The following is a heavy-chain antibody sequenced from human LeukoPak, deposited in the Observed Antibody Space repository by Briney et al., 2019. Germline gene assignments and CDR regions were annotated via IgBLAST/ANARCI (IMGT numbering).Heavy chain of an antibody. CDR1: GGTFSSYA. J-gene: IGHJ4*02. CDR2: IIPIFGTA. Sequence: SVKVSCEASGGTFSSYAISWVRQAPGQGLEWMGRIIPIFGTANYAQKFQGRVTITTDESTSTAYMELSSLRSEDTAVYYCAAEWEPGIFDYWGQGTLVTVSS. CDR3: AAEWEPGIFDY. D-gene: IGHD1-26*01. V-gene: IGHV1-69*05.